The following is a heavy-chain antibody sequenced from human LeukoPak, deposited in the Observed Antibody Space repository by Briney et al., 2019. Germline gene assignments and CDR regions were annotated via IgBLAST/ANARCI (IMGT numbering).Heavy chain of an antibody. CDR2: ITGDGGGT. Sequence: GGSLRLSCAASGFTFRSYVMSWVRQAPGKRLEWVSAITGDGGGTNHADSVKGRFTISRDNSKNTLYLQMDSLRAEDTAVYYCAKETSSGNFVTIDCWGQGTLVTVSS. J-gene: IGHJ4*02. CDR1: GFTFRSYV. CDR3: AKETSSGNFVTIDC. D-gene: IGHD1-26*01. V-gene: IGHV3-23*01.